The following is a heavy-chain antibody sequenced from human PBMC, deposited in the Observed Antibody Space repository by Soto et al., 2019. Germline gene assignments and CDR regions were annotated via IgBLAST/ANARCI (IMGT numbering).Heavy chain of an antibody. CDR1: GGSISSGDYS. CDR2: IYYSGST. D-gene: IGHD6-6*01. CDR3: ARVESSSFDFDN. V-gene: IGHV4-31*03. Sequence: QVQLQESGPGLVKPSQTLSLTCTVSGGSISSGDYSWRWIRQHPGKGLEWIGYIYYSGSTYYTPSLRNRVTISVDTSKNQFSLKLSSGTAADTAVYYWARVESSSFDFDNWGQGTSGTFSS. J-gene: IGHJ3*02.